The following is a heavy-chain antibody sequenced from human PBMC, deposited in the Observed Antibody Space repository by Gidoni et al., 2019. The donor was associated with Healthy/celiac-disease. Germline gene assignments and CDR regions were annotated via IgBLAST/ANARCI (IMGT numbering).Heavy chain of an antibody. Sequence: QVQLQQWGAGLLKPSETLSLTCAVYGGSFSGYYWRWIRQPPGKGLEWIGEINHSGSTTYNPSLKSRVTISVDTSKNQFSLKLSSVTAADTAVYYCASLRRDVVVPAAPSWYYYYGMDVWGQGTTVTVSS. CDR2: INHSGST. CDR1: GGSFSGYY. CDR3: ASLRRDVVVPAAPSWYYYYGMDV. J-gene: IGHJ6*02. D-gene: IGHD2-2*01. V-gene: IGHV4-34*01.